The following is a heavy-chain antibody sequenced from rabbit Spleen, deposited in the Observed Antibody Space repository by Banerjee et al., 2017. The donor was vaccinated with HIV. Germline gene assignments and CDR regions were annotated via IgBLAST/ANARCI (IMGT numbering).Heavy chain of an antibody. CDR2: IDVGRTGRT. CDR1: GFSFSSRAC. CDR3: ARDAAGREDFNL. Sequence: QSLEESGGDLVKPGASLTLTCTASGFSFSSRACMCWVRQAPGKGLEWITCIDVGRTGRTYYASWAKGRFTISRTSSTTVTLQMTSLTVAYTASYFCARDAAGREDFNLWGQGSLVTVS. V-gene: IGHV1S40*01. J-gene: IGHJ4*01. D-gene: IGHD4-2*01.